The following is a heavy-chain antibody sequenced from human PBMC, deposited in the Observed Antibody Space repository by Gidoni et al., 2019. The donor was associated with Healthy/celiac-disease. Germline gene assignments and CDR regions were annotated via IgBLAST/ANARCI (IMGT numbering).Heavy chain of an antibody. J-gene: IGHJ4*02. CDR1: GYTFTGYY. V-gene: IGHV1-2*02. D-gene: IGHD3-3*01. CDR3: ARDGEWVTIFGVVIRGKFDY. Sequence: QVQLVQSGAEVKKPGASVKVSCKASGYTFTGYYMNWVRQAPGQGLEWMGWINPNSGGTNYAQKFQGRVTMTRDTSISTAYMELSRLRSDDTAVYYCARDGEWVTIFGVVIRGKFDYWGQGTLVTVSS. CDR2: INPNSGGT.